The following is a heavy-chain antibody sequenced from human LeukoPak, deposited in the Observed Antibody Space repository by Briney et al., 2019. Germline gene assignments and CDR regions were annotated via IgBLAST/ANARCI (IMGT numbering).Heavy chain of an antibody. D-gene: IGHD2-15*01. CDR1: GFTFSIYW. CDR3: ARVSRSGGALRY. Sequence: PGGSLRLSCAASGFTFSIYWMHWVRQAPGKGLVWVSRINSDGSSTNYADSVKGRFTISRDNAKNTLYLQMNSLRAEDTAVYYCARVSRSGGALRYWGQGTLVTVSS. V-gene: IGHV3-74*01. J-gene: IGHJ4*02. CDR2: INSDGSST.